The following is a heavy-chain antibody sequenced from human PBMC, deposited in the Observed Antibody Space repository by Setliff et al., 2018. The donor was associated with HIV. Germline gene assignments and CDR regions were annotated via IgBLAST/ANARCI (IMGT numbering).Heavy chain of an antibody. V-gene: IGHV3-48*01. CDR1: GFTFSKNS. CDR3: ARGGGQYCSGGSCSSRFHYYYYYMDV. Sequence: PGGSLRLSCAASGFTFSKNSMNWVRQAPGKGLEWISYISSSSSTLYYADSVKGRFTISRDNAKNSLYLQMNGLRAEDTAVYYCARGGGQYCSGGSCSSRFHYYYYYMDVWGKGTTVTVSS. CDR2: ISSSSSTL. D-gene: IGHD2-15*01. J-gene: IGHJ6*03.